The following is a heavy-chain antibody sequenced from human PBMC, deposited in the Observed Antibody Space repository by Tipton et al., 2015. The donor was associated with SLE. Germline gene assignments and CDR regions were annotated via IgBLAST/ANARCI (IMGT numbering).Heavy chain of an antibody. CDR2: IKQDGSEK. D-gene: IGHD6-6*01. CDR3: ARGLRAARPFYYYYMGV. CDR1: GFTFSSYW. J-gene: IGHJ6*03. V-gene: IGHV3-7*03. Sequence: SLRLSCAASGFTFSSYWMSWVRQAPGKGLEWVANIKQDGSEKYYVDSVKGRFTISRDNAKNTLYLQMNSLRAEDTAVYYCARGLRAARPFYYYYMGVWGKGTTVTVSS.